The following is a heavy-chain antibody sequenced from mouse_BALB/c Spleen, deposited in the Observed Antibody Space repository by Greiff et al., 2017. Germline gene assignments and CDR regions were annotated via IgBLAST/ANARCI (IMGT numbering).Heavy chain of an antibody. CDR1: GFTFSSFG. J-gene: IGHJ2*01. CDR3: ARGATVLDY. V-gene: IGHV5-17*02. CDR2: ISSGSSTI. D-gene: IGHD1-1*01. Sequence: EVQLVESGGGLVQPGGSRKLSCAASGFTFSSFGMHWVRQAPEKGLEWVAYISSGSSTIYYADTVKGRFTISRDNPKNTLFLQMTSLRSEDTAMYYCARGATVLDYWGQGTTLTVSS.